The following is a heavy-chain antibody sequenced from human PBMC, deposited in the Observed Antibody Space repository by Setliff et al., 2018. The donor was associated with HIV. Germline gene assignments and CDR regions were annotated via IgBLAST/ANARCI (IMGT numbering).Heavy chain of an antibody. Sequence: SETLFLTCAVSGGPLNSRNWWSWVRQPPGKGLEWIGEVFHSGSANSNASLRSRVMISMDTSKNQFSLKLNSVTAADTAVYYCARDFKRYNSPCRFDPWGPGTLVTVSS. CDR3: ARDFKRYNSPCRFDP. CDR1: GGPLNSRNW. J-gene: IGHJ5*02. V-gene: IGHV4-4*02. CDR2: VFHSGSA. D-gene: IGHD5-12*01.